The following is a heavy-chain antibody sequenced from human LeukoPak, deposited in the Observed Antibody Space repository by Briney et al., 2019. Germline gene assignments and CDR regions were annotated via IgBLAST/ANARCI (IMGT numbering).Heavy chain of an antibody. CDR2: IYYSGST. Sequence: PSETLSPTCTVSGGSISSSSYYWGWIRQPPGKGLEWIGSIYYSGSTYYNPSLKSRVTISVDTSKNQFSLKLSSVTAADTAVYYCASRIMITFGGVILEYYFDYXGQGTLVTVSS. CDR1: GGSISSSSYY. V-gene: IGHV4-39*01. D-gene: IGHD3-16*02. J-gene: IGHJ4*02. CDR3: ASRIMITFGGVILEYYFDY.